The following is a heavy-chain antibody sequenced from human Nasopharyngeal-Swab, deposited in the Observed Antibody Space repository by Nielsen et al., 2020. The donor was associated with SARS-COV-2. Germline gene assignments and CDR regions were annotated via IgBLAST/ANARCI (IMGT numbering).Heavy chain of an antibody. CDR1: GFTFSSYS. CDR2: IYSGGST. J-gene: IGHJ6*02. D-gene: IGHD3-10*01. CDR3: ARDRGGVYYYYGMDV. V-gene: IGHV3-53*01. Sequence: GESLKISCAASGFTFSSYSMNWVRQAPGKGLEWVSVIYSGGSTYYADSVKGRFTISRDNSKNTLYLQMNSLRAEDTAVYYCARDRGGVYYYYGMDVWGQGTTVTVSS.